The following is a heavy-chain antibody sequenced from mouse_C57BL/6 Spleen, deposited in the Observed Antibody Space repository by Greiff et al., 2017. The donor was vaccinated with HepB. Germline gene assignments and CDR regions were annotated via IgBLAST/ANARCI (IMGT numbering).Heavy chain of an antibody. J-gene: IGHJ2*01. CDR1: GFTFSSYA. CDR2: ISDGGSYT. D-gene: IGHD2-5*01. Sequence: EVKLVESGGGLVKPGGSLKLSCAASGFTFSSYAMSWVRQTPEKRLEWVATISDGGSYTYYPDNVKGRFTISRDNAKNNLYLQMSHLKSEDTAMYYWARDRGYSNYYFDYWGQGTTLTVSS. V-gene: IGHV5-4*01. CDR3: ARDRGYSNYYFDY.